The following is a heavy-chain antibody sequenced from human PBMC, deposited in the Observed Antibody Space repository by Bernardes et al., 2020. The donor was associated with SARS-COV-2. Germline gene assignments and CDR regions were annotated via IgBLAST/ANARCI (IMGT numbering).Heavy chain of an antibody. V-gene: IGHV3-23*01. D-gene: IGHD2-21*02. CDR1: GFTFHNYA. J-gene: IGHJ3*01. Sequence: GSLRPSCAASGFTFHNYAMSWFRQTPGKGLEWISAVNSAGTTFYADSVRGRFTAARDNSKDTLYLQMSSLRSEDTAVYYCARVVSGPHVGADAFAVWGRGTTVTVSS. CDR3: ARVVSGPHVGADAFAV. CDR2: VNSAGTT.